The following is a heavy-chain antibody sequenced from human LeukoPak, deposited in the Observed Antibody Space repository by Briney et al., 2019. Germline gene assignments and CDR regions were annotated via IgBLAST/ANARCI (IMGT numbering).Heavy chain of an antibody. D-gene: IGHD3-22*01. CDR1: GGTFSSYA. CDR3: ASFEVKVRDY. J-gene: IGHJ4*02. Sequence: SVKVSCKASGGTFSSYAISWVRQAPGQGLEWMGGIIPIFGTANYAQKFQGRVTITADESTSTAYMELSSLRSDDTAVYYCASFEVKVRDYWGQGTLVTVSS. V-gene: IGHV1-69*13. CDR2: IIPIFGTA.